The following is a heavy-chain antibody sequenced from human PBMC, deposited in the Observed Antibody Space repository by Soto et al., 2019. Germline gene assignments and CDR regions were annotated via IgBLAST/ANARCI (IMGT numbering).Heavy chain of an antibody. CDR3: AREQYNWKL. CDR2: VYHTGNT. V-gene: IGHV4-59*01. Sequence: PSETLSLTCSVSGVSITNYYWTWIRHSPGKGLEWIGYVYHTGNTYYNPSLRSRVTISLDTSKNQVSLRLRSVTAADTAVYYCAREQYNWKLWGQGTLATVSS. CDR1: GVSITNYY. J-gene: IGHJ4*02. D-gene: IGHD1-20*01.